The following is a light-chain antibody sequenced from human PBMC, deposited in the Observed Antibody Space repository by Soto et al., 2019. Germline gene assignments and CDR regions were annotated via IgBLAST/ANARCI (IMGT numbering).Light chain of an antibody. CDR1: SSDVGSYNL. CDR3: CSYAGSSTYV. Sequence: QSALTQPASVSGSPGQSITISCTGTSSDVGSYNLVSWYQQHPGKAPKLMIYKGSKRPSGVSSRFSGSKSGNTASLTISGLQAEDEADYYWCSYAGSSTYVFGTGTKLTVL. J-gene: IGLJ1*01. CDR2: KGS. V-gene: IGLV2-23*01.